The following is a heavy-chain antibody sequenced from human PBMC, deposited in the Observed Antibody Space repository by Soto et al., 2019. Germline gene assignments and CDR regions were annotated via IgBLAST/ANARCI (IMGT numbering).Heavy chain of an antibody. J-gene: IGHJ4*02. V-gene: IGHV4-34*01. CDR1: GGSFRGYY. Sequence: LSLTCAVYGGSFRGYYWSWIRQPPGKVLEWIGEINHSGSTNYNPSLKSRVTISVDTSKNQFSLKLSSVTAADTAVYYCARVALKLRFLECFEDYFDYWGQGTMLTVSS. CDR2: INHSGST. D-gene: IGHD3-3*01. CDR3: ARVALKLRFLECFEDYFDY.